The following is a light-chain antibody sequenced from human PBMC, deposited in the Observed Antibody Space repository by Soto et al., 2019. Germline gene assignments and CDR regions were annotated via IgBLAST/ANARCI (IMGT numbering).Light chain of an antibody. CDR1: HSISTW. CDR3: QQSYSTPWT. Sequence: DIQMTQSPSTLSASVGDRVTITCRASHSISTWLAWYQQKAGKAPKLLIYAASSLQSGVPSRFSGSGSGTDFTLTISSLQPEDFATYYCQQSYSTPWTFGQGTKVDIK. V-gene: IGKV1-39*01. J-gene: IGKJ1*01. CDR2: AAS.